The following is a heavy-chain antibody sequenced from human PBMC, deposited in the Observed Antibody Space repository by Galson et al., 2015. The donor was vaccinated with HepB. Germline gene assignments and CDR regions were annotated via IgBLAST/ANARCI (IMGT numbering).Heavy chain of an antibody. J-gene: IGHJ6*03. CDR2: IIPIFGTA. CDR3: AVTAKMDYYDSSGQRALQTYYYYYMDA. Sequence: SVKVSCKASGGTFSSYAISWVRQAPGQGLEWMGGIIPIFGTANYAQKFQGRVTITADESTSTAYMELSSLRSEGTAVYYCAVTAKMDYYDSSGQRALQTYYYYYMDAWGKGTTVTVSS. CDR1: GGTFSSYA. V-gene: IGHV1-69*13. D-gene: IGHD3-22*01.